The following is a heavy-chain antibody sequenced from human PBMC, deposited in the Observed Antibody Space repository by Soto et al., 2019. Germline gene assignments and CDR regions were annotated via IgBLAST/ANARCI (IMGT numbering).Heavy chain of an antibody. V-gene: IGHV4-34*01. CDR3: ARGRGIAVF. Sequence: QVQLQQWGAGLLKPSETLSLTCAVYGGSFSGYYWSWIRQPPGKGLEWIGEINHSGSTNYNPSLKGRVTISVDTARNQSSLKLSSVPTADTAVYYCARGRGIAVFWGLGSLFTVSS. CDR1: GGSFSGYY. CDR2: INHSGST. J-gene: IGHJ4*02. D-gene: IGHD6-19*01.